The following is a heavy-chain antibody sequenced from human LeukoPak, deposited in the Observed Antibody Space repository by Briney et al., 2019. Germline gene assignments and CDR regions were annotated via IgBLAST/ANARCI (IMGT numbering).Heavy chain of an antibody. J-gene: IGHJ5*02. Sequence: SETLSLTCTVSGGSISSSSYYWGWIRQPPGKGLEWIGSIYYSGSTYYKSSLKSRVAISVDTSKNQFSLNLTSVTAADTAVYYCARRAPGPAVISNWFDPWGQGTLVTVSS. D-gene: IGHD2-2*01. CDR3: ARRAPGPAVISNWFDP. CDR1: GGSISSSSYY. V-gene: IGHV4-39*01. CDR2: IYYSGST.